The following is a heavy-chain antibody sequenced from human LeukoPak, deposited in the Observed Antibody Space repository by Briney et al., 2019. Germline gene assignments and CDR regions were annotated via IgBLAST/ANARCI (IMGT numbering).Heavy chain of an antibody. CDR1: GYTXTGYY. Sequence: GASVKVSCKASGYTXTGYYMHGVRQAPGQGLEWMGWINPNSGGTNYAQKFQGRVTMTRDTSISTAYMELSRLRSDDTAVYYCASSDSGYEKLDYWGQGTLVTVSS. D-gene: IGHD5-12*01. J-gene: IGHJ4*02. CDR3: ASSDSGYEKLDY. V-gene: IGHV1-2*02. CDR2: INPNSGGT.